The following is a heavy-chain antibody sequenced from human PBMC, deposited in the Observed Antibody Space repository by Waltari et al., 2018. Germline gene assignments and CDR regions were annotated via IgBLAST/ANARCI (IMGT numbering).Heavy chain of an antibody. D-gene: IGHD3-22*01. J-gene: IGHJ4*02. Sequence: QVQLAQSGAEVKSPGSSVTISCKASGLSIRGYTSSWVRQAPGQGLEWMGGFIPLSGSQIYTQKFQGRLTISADGSTRTTVMELRNLRYEDTAIYFCARGYRYDSSERFYLDHWGQGTPVIVSS. CDR1: GLSIRGYT. CDR2: FIPLSGSQ. V-gene: IGHV1-69*12. CDR3: ARGYRYDSSERFYLDH.